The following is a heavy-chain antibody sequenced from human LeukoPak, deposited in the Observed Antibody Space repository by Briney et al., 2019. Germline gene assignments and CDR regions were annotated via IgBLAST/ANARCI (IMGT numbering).Heavy chain of an antibody. J-gene: IGHJ4*02. V-gene: IGHV4-34*01. CDR2: INHSGST. Sequence: SETLSLTCTVSGGSISSYYWSWIRQPPGKGLEWIGEINHSGSTNYNPSLKSRVTISVDTSKNQFSLKLSSVTAADTAVYYCARGSPPYCGGDCYPFDYWGQGTLVTVSS. CDR1: GGSISSYY. D-gene: IGHD2-21*02. CDR3: ARGSPPYCGGDCYPFDY.